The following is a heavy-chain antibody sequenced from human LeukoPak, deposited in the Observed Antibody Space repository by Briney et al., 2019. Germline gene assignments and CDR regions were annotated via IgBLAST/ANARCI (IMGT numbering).Heavy chain of an antibody. CDR1: GFPFSSYS. V-gene: IGHV3-21*01. CDR3: ARAIFSRGWYLVDY. Sequence: GGSLRLSCAASGFPFSSYSMNWVRRAPGRGLEWVSSISTRIDYMYYADSVKGRFTISRDNAKNSLYLQMNSQRAEDTAVYYCARAIFSRGWYLVDYWGQGTLVTVSS. D-gene: IGHD6-19*01. J-gene: IGHJ4*02. CDR2: ISTRIDYM.